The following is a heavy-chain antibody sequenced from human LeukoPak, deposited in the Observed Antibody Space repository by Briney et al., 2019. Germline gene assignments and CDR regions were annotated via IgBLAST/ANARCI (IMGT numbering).Heavy chain of an antibody. V-gene: IGHV4-39*07. J-gene: IGHJ4*02. Sequence: SETLSLTCTVSGDSNSSSSHYWGWIHQPPGKGLEWIGSIYYSGSALYNPSLKSRVTISADTSKNQLSLRLSSVTAADTAVYYCARTYYYDSSGPYYWGQGTLVTVSS. CDR1: GDSNSSSSHY. CDR3: ARTYYYDSSGPYY. CDR2: IYYSGSA. D-gene: IGHD3-22*01.